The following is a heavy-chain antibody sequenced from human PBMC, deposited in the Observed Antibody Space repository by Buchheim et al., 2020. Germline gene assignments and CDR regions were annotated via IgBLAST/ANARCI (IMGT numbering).Heavy chain of an antibody. CDR3: AKDMYASGWYSSDY. J-gene: IGHJ4*02. Sequence: EVQLLESGGGLVQPGGSLRLSCVGSGLTFRSYAMSWVRQAPGKGLEWVSGISGSGGSTYYADSVKGRFTISRDNYKNTLTLQMNSLRAEDTAVYYCAKDMYASGWYSSDYWGQGTL. CDR2: ISGSGGST. CDR1: GLTFRSYA. D-gene: IGHD6-19*01. V-gene: IGHV3-23*01.